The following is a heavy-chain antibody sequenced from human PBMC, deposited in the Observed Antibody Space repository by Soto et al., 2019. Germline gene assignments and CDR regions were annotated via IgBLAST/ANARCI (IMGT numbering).Heavy chain of an antibody. D-gene: IGHD1-1*01. CDR3: ARVTPGNNLYYFSGLDV. V-gene: IGHV3-30*03. Sequence: GGSLRLSCVASGFTFDTYGIHWVRQDPGKGLQWVALISSEGRNTYYADSVRGRFTISRDNSKNTLYLQINALRPEDTGVYYCARVTPGNNLYYFSGLDVWGQGTSVTVSS. CDR2: ISSEGRNT. CDR1: GFTFDTYG. J-gene: IGHJ6*02.